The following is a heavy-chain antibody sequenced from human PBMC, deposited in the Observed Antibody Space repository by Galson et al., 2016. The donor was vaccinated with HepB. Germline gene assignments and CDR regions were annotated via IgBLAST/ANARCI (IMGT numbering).Heavy chain of an antibody. CDR1: GFTFSNYS. CDR3: ARGITGNAFDY. D-gene: IGHD1-20*01. J-gene: IGHJ4*02. V-gene: IGHV3-21*01. Sequence: SLRLSCAASGFTFSNYSMNWVRQALGKGLEWVSFISSSGSYIYYADSVKGRFTISRDNAKNSLFLQMNSLRAEDTAVYYCARGITGNAFDYWGQGTLVPVSS. CDR2: ISSSGSYI.